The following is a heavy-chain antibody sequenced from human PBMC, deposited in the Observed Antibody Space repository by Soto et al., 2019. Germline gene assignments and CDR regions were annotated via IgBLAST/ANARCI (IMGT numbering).Heavy chain of an antibody. J-gene: IGHJ6*02. V-gene: IGHV4-4*02. CDR1: GGSISSSNW. CDR2: IYHSGST. CDR3: ARAPPYYYYGTDV. Sequence: SETLSLTCAVSGGSISSSNWWSWVRQHPGKGLEWIGEIYHSGSTNYNPSLKSRVTISVDKSKNQFSLKLSSVTVADTAVYYCARAPPYYYYGTDVWGQGTTVTVSS.